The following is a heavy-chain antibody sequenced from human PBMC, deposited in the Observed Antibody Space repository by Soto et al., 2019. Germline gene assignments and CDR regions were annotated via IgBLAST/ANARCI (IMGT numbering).Heavy chain of an antibody. CDR3: AKGITRYCSSTSCYQPFDY. V-gene: IGHV3-23*01. CDR2: ISGSGGST. J-gene: IGHJ4*02. CDR1: GFTFSSYA. Sequence: EVQLLESGGGLVQPGGSLRLSCAASGFTFSSYAMSWVRQAPGKGLEWVSAISGSGGSTYYADSVKGRFTISRDNSKNTLYLQMNSLRAEDTAVYYCAKGITRYCSSTSCYQPFDYWGQGTLVTVSS. D-gene: IGHD2-2*01.